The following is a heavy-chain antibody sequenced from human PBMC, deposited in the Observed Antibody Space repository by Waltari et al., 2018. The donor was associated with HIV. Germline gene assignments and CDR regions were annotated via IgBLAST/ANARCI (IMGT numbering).Heavy chain of an antibody. CDR3: ARVREGSFGG. CDR1: GGSISSGSYY. CDR2: ISTSGST. D-gene: IGHD3-10*01. J-gene: IGHJ4*02. Sequence: QVQLQESGPGLVKPSQTLSLTCTVSGGSISSGSYYWSWIRQPAGKGLEWIGRISTSGSTNYNPSLKSRVTISVDTSKNQCSLKLSSVTAADTAVYYCARVREGSFGGWGQGTLVTVSS. V-gene: IGHV4-61*02.